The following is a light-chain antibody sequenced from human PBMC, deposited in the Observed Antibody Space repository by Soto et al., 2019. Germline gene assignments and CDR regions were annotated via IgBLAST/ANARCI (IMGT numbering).Light chain of an antibody. CDR1: SSDVGGYNY. J-gene: IGLJ1*01. V-gene: IGLV2-14*01. CDR3: SSYTSSKV. CDR2: DVS. Sequence: QSALSQPASVSGSPGQSITISCTGTSSDVGGYNYVSWYQQHPGKAPKLMIYDVSNRPSGVSNRFSGSKSGNTASLTISGLQAEDEADYYCSSYTSSKVFGTGTQLTV.